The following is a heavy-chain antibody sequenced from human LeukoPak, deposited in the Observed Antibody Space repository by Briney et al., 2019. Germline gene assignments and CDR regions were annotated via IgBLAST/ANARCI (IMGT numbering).Heavy chain of an antibody. D-gene: IGHD3-10*01. CDR1: GFTFSSYA. V-gene: IGHV3-23*01. CDR2: ISGSGGST. CDR3: AKDGGDGRLLWFGEFVARRPNFDY. J-gene: IGHJ4*02. Sequence: GGSLRLSCAASGFTFSSYAMSWVRQAPGKGLEWVSAISGSGGSTYYADSVKGRFTISRDNSKNTLYLQMNSLRAEDTAVYYCAKDGGDGRLLWFGEFVARRPNFDYWGQGTLVTVSS.